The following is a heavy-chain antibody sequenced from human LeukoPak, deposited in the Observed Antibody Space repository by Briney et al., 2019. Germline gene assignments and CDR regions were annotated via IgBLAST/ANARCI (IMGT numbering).Heavy chain of an antibody. D-gene: IGHD3-9*01. J-gene: IGHJ4*02. CDR2: ISTNTGIA. V-gene: IGHV3-23*01. CDR3: ARESYDILTGYSSDY. Sequence: GSLRLSCAASGFTFTSFAMTWVRQAPGKGLEWVSTISTNTGIAFYPDSVRGRFTISTDNSKNTLYLQMNSLRAEDTAVYYCARESYDILTGYSSDYWGQGTLVTVSS. CDR1: GFTFTSFA.